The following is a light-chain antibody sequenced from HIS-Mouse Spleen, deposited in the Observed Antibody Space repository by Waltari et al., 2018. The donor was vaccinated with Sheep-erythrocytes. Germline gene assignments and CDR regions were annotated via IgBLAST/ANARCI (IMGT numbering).Light chain of an antibody. CDR2: AAS. V-gene: IGKV1-39*01. CDR3: QQSYRTPPLT. Sequence: DIQMTQSPSSLSASVGDRVTITCRASQSIRSYLNWYQQKPGKAPKLLLYAASSLQSGGPSRFSGSGSGKDFTLTISSLQPEDFATYYCQQSYRTPPLTFGGGTKVEIK. CDR1: QSIRSY. J-gene: IGKJ4*01.